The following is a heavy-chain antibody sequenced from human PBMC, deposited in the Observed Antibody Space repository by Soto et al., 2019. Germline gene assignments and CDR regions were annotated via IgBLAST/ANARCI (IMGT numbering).Heavy chain of an antibody. CDR3: ASVVWYLAPFDY. Sequence: ASVKVSCKASGYTFTSYAIHWVRQAPGQRLEWMGWINAGNGNTKYSQKFQGRVTITRDTSATTAYMELNSLRSEDTAVYYCASVVWYLAPFDYWGEGTLVTV. J-gene: IGHJ4*02. CDR2: INAGNGNT. CDR1: GYTFTSYA. V-gene: IGHV1-3*01. D-gene: IGHD2-15*01.